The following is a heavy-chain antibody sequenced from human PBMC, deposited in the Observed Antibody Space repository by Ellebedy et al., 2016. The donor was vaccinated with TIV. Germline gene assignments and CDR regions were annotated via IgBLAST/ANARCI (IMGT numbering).Heavy chain of an antibody. CDR3: ARDSDGDYTSFDL. D-gene: IGHD4-17*01. CDR2: INYSGST. CDR1: GGSISSSTYY. V-gene: IGHV4-39*02. J-gene: IGHJ2*01. Sequence: MPSETLSLTCTVSGGSISSSTYYRGWIRQPPGKGLEWIGTINYSGSTYYNSSLKSRVTISVDTSKEQFSLKLSSVTAADTAVYFCARDSDGDYTSFDLWGRGALVIVSS.